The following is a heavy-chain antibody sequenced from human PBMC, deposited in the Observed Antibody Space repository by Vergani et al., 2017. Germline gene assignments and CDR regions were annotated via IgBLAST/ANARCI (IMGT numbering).Heavy chain of an antibody. Sequence: EVQLVESGGGLVQPGGSLRLSCAASGFTFSSYSMNWVRQAPGKGLEWVSYISSSSSTIYYADSVKGRFTISRDNAKNSLYLQMNSLRAEDTAVYYCAIDLNYYGSGSYPGVPGWFDPWGQGTLVTVSS. CDR2: ISSSSSTI. D-gene: IGHD3-10*01. J-gene: IGHJ5*02. CDR1: GFTFSSYS. CDR3: AIDLNYYGSGSYPGVPGWFDP. V-gene: IGHV3-48*01.